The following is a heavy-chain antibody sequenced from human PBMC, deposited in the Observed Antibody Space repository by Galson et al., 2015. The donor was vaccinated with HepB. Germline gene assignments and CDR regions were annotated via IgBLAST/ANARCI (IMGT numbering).Heavy chain of an antibody. Sequence: SLRLSCAASGFSFSSYAMSWVRQAPGKGLEWVTAISGSGGTTYYADSVKGRFTISRDNTKNTLILQMNSLRVEDTAVYYCAKGGGPYSGSFGYYFLYWGQGSLVTVSS. J-gene: IGHJ4*02. CDR2: ISGSGGTT. D-gene: IGHD1-26*01. V-gene: IGHV3-23*01. CDR3: AKGGGPYSGSFGYYFLY. CDR1: GFSFSSYA.